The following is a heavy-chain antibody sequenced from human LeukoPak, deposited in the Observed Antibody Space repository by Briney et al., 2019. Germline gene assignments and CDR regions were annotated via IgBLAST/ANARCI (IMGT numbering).Heavy chain of an antibody. CDR1: GGSISSGGYS. J-gene: IGHJ5*02. CDR2: IYHSGST. CDR3: ARGRGSYSRTMRTYNWFDP. V-gene: IGHV4-30-2*01. Sequence: SQTLSLTCAVSGGSISSGGYSWSWIRQPPGKGLEWIGYIYHSGSTYYNPSLKSRVTISVDRSKNQFSLKLSSVTAADTAVYYCARGRGSYSRTMRTYNWFDPWGQETLVTVSS. D-gene: IGHD1-26*01.